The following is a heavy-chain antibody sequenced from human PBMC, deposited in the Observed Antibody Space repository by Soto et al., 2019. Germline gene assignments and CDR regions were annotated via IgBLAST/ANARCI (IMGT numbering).Heavy chain of an antibody. J-gene: IGHJ6*02. V-gene: IGHV3-33*01. CDR2: IWYDGTNK. Sequence: QVQLVESGGGVVQPGRSLRLSCAASGFTFSDYGMHWARQAPGKGLEWVAVIWYDGTNKYYADSVKGRFSISRDNSKNTLYLQMNSLRAEDTAVYYCARDQELRTDYYYYYGMDVWGQGTTVTVSS. CDR1: GFTFSDYG. CDR3: ARDQELRTDYYYYYGMDV. D-gene: IGHD6-13*01.